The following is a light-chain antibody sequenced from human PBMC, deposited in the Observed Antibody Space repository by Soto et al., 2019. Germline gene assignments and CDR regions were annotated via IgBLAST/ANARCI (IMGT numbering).Light chain of an antibody. J-gene: IGLJ7*01. V-gene: IGLV1-47*02. CDR2: SNI. CDR3: AAWDDSLSRAV. Sequence: QSVLTQPPSASGTAGQRVTLSCSGSSSNIGSNYVYWYQQLPGMAPKLLIYSNIHRPSGVPDRFSGSQSGTSASLAISGLRSEDEADYYCAAWDDSLSRAVFGGGTQRTVL. CDR1: SSNIGSNY.